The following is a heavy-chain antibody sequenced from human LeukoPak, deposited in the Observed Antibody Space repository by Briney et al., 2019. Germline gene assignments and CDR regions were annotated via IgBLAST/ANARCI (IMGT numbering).Heavy chain of an antibody. CDR2: ISGSGGST. Sequence: GGSLRLSCAASGFTFSSYAMSWVRQAPGKGLEWVSDISGSGGSTYYADSVKGRFTISRDNSKNTLYLQMNSLRAEDTAVYYCVSSYYYGSGSYYPFDYWGQGTLVTVSS. D-gene: IGHD3-10*01. V-gene: IGHV3-23*01. J-gene: IGHJ4*02. CDR3: VSSYYYGSGSYYPFDY. CDR1: GFTFSSYA.